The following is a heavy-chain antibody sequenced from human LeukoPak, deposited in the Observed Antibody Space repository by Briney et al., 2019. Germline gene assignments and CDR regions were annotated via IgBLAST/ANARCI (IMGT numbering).Heavy chain of an antibody. V-gene: IGHV4-34*01. CDR2: INHSGST. CDR3: ARGRGS. J-gene: IGHJ5*02. CDR1: GGSFSGYY. Sequence: SETLSLTCAVYGGSFSGYYLSWIRQPPGKGLEWIGEINHSGSTNYNPSLKSRVTISVDTSKNQFSLKLSSVTAADTAVYYCARGRGSWGQGTLVTASS.